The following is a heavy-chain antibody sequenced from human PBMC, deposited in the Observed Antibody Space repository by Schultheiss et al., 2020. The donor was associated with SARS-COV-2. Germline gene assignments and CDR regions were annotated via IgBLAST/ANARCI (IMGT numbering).Heavy chain of an antibody. CDR1: GFTFSSYG. J-gene: IGHJ4*02. CDR3: TTGATPRTTDY. Sequence: GGSLRLSCAASGFTFSSYGMHWVRQAPGKGLEWVSAISGSGGSTYYADSVKGRFTISRDNSKNTLYLQMNSLRAEDTAVYYCTTGATPRTTDYWGQGTLVTVSS. D-gene: IGHD1-26*01. V-gene: IGHV3-23*01. CDR2: ISGSGGST.